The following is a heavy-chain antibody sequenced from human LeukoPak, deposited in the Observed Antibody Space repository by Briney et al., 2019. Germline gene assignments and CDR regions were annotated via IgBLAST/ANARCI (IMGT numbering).Heavy chain of an antibody. CDR1: GFTFSGYS. CDR3: ARFGYGTMIVV. Sequence: GGSLRLSCAASGFTFSGYSMNWVRQAPGKGLEWASSISSSSSYIYYADSVKGRFTISRDNAKNSLYLQMNSLRAEDTAVYYCARFGYGTMIVVWGQGTLVTVSS. D-gene: IGHD3-22*01. V-gene: IGHV3-21*01. CDR2: ISSSSSYI. J-gene: IGHJ4*02.